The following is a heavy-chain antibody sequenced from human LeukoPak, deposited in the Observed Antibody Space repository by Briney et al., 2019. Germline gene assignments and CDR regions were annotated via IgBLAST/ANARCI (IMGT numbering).Heavy chain of an antibody. D-gene: IGHD3-22*01. V-gene: IGHV3-9*01. CDR2: ISWNSGSI. CDR3: AKDMTGDYYDSSGYSPPPGFDY. Sequence: GRSLRLSCAASGFTFDDYAMHWVRQAPGKGLEWVSGISWNSGSIGYADSVKGRFTISRDNAKNSLYLQMNSLRAEDTALYYCAKDMTGDYYDSSGYSPPPGFDYWGQGTLVTVSS. CDR1: GFTFDDYA. J-gene: IGHJ4*02.